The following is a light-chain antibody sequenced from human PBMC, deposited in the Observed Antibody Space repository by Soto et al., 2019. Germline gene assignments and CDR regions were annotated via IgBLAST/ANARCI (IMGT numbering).Light chain of an antibody. V-gene: IGKV3-15*01. CDR3: QHYNNWPPWT. Sequence: EIVMTQSPGTLSLSPGERATLSCRASQSVSNNYLAWYQQKPGQAPRLLIYGASTRDTGVPARFTGSGSGTEFTLTISSLKSEDVAVYFCQHYNNWPPWTFGQVTKV. CDR1: QSVSNN. J-gene: IGKJ1*01. CDR2: GAS.